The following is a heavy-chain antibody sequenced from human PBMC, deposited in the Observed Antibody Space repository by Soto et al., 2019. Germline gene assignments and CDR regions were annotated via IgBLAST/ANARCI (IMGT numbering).Heavy chain of an antibody. Sequence: GGSLRLSCAASGFTFSSYTMNWVRQAPGKGLEWVSFISGSSSYIYYADSVKGRFTISRDDAKKSLYLQMNSLRAEDTAVYYCARADSSGYYPGFFDYWGQGTVVTVSS. CDR1: GFTFSSYT. D-gene: IGHD6-19*01. CDR2: ISGSSSYI. V-gene: IGHV3-21*01. CDR3: ARADSSGYYPGFFDY. J-gene: IGHJ4*02.